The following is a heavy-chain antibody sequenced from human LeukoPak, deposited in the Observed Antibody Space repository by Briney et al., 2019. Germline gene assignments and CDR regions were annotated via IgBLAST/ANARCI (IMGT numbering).Heavy chain of an antibody. D-gene: IGHD3-10*01. V-gene: IGHV4-34*01. J-gene: IGHJ6*04. CDR2: INHSGST. CDR3: SRGLITMVRGVKRHCYGMDV. CDR1: GGSFSGYY. Sequence: PSDTLSLTCAVYGGSFSGYYWSWIRQPPGKGLEWIGEINHSGSTNYSPSLKSRVTISVDTSKNQFSLKLSSVTAADPAVYYCSRGLITMVRGVKRHCYGMDVWGKGTTVTVSS.